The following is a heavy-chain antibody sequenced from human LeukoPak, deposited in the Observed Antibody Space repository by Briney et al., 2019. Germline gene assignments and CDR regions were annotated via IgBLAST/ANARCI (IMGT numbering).Heavy chain of an antibody. CDR2: ISSSGSTI. J-gene: IGHJ4*02. Sequence: GGSLRLSCAASGFTFSDYYMSWIRQAPGKGLEWVSYISSSGSTIYYADSVKGRFTISRDNSKNTLYLQMNSLRAEDTAVYYCAKDSPYAYYGSGSYWDYWGQGTLVTVSS. CDR3: AKDSPYAYYGSGSYWDY. CDR1: GFTFSDYY. V-gene: IGHV3-11*01. D-gene: IGHD3-10*01.